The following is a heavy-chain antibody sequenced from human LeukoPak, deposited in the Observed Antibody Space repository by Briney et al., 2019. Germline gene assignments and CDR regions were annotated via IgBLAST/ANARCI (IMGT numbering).Heavy chain of an antibody. D-gene: IGHD3-3*01. CDR3: ARVQTASWSVRGHNWFDP. Sequence: GASVKVSCKASGYTFTSYAMHWVRQAPGQRLEWMGWINAGNGNTKYSQKFQGRVTITRDTSAGTAYMELSSLRSDDTAVYYCARVQTASWSVRGHNWFDPWGQGTLVTVSS. J-gene: IGHJ5*02. CDR1: GYTFTSYA. CDR2: INAGNGNT. V-gene: IGHV1-3*01.